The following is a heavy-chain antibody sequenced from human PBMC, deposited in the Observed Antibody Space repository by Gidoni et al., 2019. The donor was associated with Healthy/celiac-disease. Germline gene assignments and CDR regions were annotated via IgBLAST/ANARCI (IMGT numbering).Heavy chain of an antibody. J-gene: IGHJ4*02. V-gene: IGHV3-23*01. CDR1: GFTFSSYA. CDR3: AKDHFVSSSSH. Sequence: EVQLLESGGGLVQPGGSLRLSCAASGFTFSSYAMRWVRQAPGKGLEWVSAISGSGGRTYYADSVKGRLTISRDNSKNTLYLQMNSLRDEDTAVYYCAKDHFVSSSSHWGQGTLVTVSS. D-gene: IGHD6-6*01. CDR2: ISGSGGRT.